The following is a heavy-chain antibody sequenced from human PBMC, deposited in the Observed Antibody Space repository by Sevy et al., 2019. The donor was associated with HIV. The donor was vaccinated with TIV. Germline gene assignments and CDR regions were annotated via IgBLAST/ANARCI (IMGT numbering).Heavy chain of an antibody. CDR1: GYTFTSYG. V-gene: IGHV1-18*01. Sequence: ATVKVSCKASGYTFTSYGISWVRQAPGQGLEWMGWISGYNANTNYAQKLQGRVTMTTDISTSTAYMELRSLRSDDTAVYYCARDHEFYYGLGIRSDGYNWFDPWGQGTPVTVSS. CDR2: ISGYNANT. D-gene: IGHD3-10*01. J-gene: IGHJ5*02. CDR3: ARDHEFYYGLGIRSDGYNWFDP.